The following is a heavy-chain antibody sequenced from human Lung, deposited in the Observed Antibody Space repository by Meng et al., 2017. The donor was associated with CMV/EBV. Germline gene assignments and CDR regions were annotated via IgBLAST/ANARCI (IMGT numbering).Heavy chain of an antibody. Sequence: GSLRLSCTVSGGSVSSGSYYWSWIRQPPGKGLEWIGYIYYSGSTNYNPSLKSRVTISVDTSKNQFSLKLSSVTAADTAVYYCARMGRFSGSYDFWSGYSPPGGFDIXGQGXMVTVSS. V-gene: IGHV4-61*01. CDR1: GGSVSSGSYY. J-gene: IGHJ3*02. D-gene: IGHD3-3*01. CDR2: IYYSGST. CDR3: ARMGRFSGSYDFWSGYSPPGGFDI.